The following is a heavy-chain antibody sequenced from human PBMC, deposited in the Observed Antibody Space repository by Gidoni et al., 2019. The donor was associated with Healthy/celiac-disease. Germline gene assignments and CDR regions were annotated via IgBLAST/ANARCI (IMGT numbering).Heavy chain of an antibody. D-gene: IGHD1-7*01. J-gene: IGHJ4*02. CDR3: TREKLRLDY. Sequence: EVQLVESGGGLVQPGRSLRLSCTASGVTFGDYAMSWVRQAPGKGLEWVGFIRSKAYGGTTEYAASVKGRFTISRDDSKSIAYLQMNSLKTEDTAVYYCTREKLRLDYWGQGTLVTVSS. CDR1: GVTFGDYA. V-gene: IGHV3-49*04. CDR2: IRSKAYGGTT.